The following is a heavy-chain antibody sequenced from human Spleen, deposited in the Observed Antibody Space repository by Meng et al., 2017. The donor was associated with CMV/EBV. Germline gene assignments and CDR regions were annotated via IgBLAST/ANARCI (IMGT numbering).Heavy chain of an antibody. Sequence: SETLSLTCTVSGYSISSGYYWGWIRQPPGKGLEWIGSIYYSGSTYYNPSLKSRLTISVDTSKNQFSLKLSSVTAADTAVYYCARDLKAVAGLDYWGQGTLVTVSS. D-gene: IGHD6-19*01. CDR2: IYYSGST. J-gene: IGHJ4*02. V-gene: IGHV4-38-2*02. CDR1: GYSISSGYY. CDR3: ARDLKAVAGLDY.